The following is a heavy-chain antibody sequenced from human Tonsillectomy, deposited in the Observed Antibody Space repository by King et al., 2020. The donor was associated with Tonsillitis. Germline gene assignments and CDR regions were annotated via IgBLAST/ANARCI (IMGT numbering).Heavy chain of an antibody. CDR2: IIPILGIA. J-gene: IGHJ4*02. CDR1: GGTFSSYA. CDR3: AEGSSGYKFDY. Sequence: QLVQSGAEVMKPGSSVKVSCKASGGTFSSYALSWVRQAPGQGLEWMGRIIPILGIANFAQRLQGRVTFTADKSTSTAYMELSSLRSEDTALYYCAEGSSGYKFDYWGQGTLVTVSS. V-gene: IGHV1-69*04. D-gene: IGHD3-22*01.